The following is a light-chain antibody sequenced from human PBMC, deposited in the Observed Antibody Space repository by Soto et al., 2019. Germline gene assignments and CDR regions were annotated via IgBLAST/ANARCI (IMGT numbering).Light chain of an antibody. Sequence: QLVLTQSPSASASLGASVKLTCTLSSGHSSYAIAWHQQQPEKGPRYLMKLNSDGSHSKGDGIPDRFSGSSSGAERYLTISSLQSEDEADYYCQNWGTGMVFGGGTKLTVL. CDR1: SGHSSYA. J-gene: IGLJ3*02. CDR3: QNWGTGMV. CDR2: LNSDGSH. V-gene: IGLV4-69*01.